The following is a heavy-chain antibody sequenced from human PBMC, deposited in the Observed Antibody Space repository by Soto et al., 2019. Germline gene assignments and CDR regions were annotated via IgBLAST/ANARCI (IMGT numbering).Heavy chain of an antibody. CDR1: GSSFMDTP. Sequence: QVQLVQSGAQVKRPGASVLVSCKVYGSSFMDTPIHWVRQRPGKVLERKGGFDLEERKYIYAQKIQGRVPMTDESSTVTAYMDRASLGSEDTAVYDCTTQKADYSFDYWGQGTLVTVSS. CDR2: FDLEERKY. J-gene: IGHJ4*02. CDR3: TTQKADYSFDY. D-gene: IGHD4-17*01. V-gene: IGHV1-24*01.